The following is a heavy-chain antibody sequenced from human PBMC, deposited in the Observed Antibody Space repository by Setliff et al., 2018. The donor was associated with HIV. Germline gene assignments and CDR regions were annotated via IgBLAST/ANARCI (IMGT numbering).Heavy chain of an antibody. CDR3: ARALIVVVPAAIPMGSWFDP. D-gene: IGHD2-2*01. CDR1: GISVSSGSYF. Sequence: SETLSLTCTVAGISVSSGSYFWTWIRQPAGKGLEWIGRIYTNENTNYNPSLKSRVNISVDTSKNQFSLKLSSVTAADTAVYYCARALIVVVPAAIPMGSWFDPWGQGTLVTVSS. CDR2: IYTNENT. J-gene: IGHJ5*02. V-gene: IGHV4-61*10.